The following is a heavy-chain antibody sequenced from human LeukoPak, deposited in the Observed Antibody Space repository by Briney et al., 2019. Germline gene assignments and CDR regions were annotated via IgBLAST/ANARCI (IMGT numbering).Heavy chain of an antibody. J-gene: IGHJ4*02. Sequence: SETLSLTCAVSGVSITDNWWSWVRQPPGKGPEWIGEILHTGPTNFNPSLKSRVTISMDKSKNQLSLRLNSVTAADTAIYYCVRGGTYYLPYWGQGILVTVSS. CDR3: VRGGTYYLPY. CDR2: ILHTGPT. CDR1: GVSITDNW. V-gene: IGHV4-4*02. D-gene: IGHD1-26*01.